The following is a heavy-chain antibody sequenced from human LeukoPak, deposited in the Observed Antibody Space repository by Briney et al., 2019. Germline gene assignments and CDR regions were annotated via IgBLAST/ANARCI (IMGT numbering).Heavy chain of an antibody. CDR2: IIPILGIA. J-gene: IGHJ3*02. CDR3: AREEEFSVPQWELLQGAFDI. Sequence: SVKVSCKASGGTFSGYAISWVRQAPGQGLEWMGRIIPILGIANYAQKFQGRVTITADKSTSTAYMELSSLRSEDTAVYYCAREEEFSVPQWELLQGAFDIWGQGTMVTVSS. V-gene: IGHV1-69*04. D-gene: IGHD1-26*01. CDR1: GGTFSGYA.